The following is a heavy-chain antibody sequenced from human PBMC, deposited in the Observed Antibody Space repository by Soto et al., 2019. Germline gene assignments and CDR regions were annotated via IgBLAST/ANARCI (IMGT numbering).Heavy chain of an antibody. CDR2: INPNSGGT. Sequence: ASVKVSCKASGYTFTGYYMHWVRQAPGKGLERMGWINPNSGGTNCAQKFQGWVTMTRDTSISTAYMELSRLRSDDTAVYYCARTPPALSSSVDYWGQGTLVTVSS. V-gene: IGHV1-2*04. CDR1: GYTFTGYY. D-gene: IGHD6-13*01. CDR3: ARTPPALSSSVDY. J-gene: IGHJ4*02.